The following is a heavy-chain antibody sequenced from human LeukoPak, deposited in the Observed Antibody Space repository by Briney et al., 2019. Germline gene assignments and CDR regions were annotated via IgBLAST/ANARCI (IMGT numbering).Heavy chain of an antibody. D-gene: IGHD6-6*01. CDR2: INHSGST. CDR3: RAARPEDYYRYMDV. V-gene: IGHV4-34*01. J-gene: IGHJ6*03. CDR1: GASFSDYY. Sequence: SESLSLTCAVYGASFSDYYLSWIRQPPGKGLEWIGRINHSGSTNYNPSLKSRVTISIDMSNNQFSLTLSSVTAADTALYYCRAARPEDYYRYMDVWGKGTTVTVSS.